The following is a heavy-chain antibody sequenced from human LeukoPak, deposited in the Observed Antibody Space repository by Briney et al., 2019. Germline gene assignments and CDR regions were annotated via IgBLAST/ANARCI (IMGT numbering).Heavy chain of an antibody. CDR2: IYYSGST. J-gene: IGHJ4*02. CDR1: GGSISSSSYY. Sequence: SETLSLTCTVSGGSISSSSYYWGWIRQPPGKGLEWIGYIYYSGSTNYNPSLKSRVTISVDTSKNQFSLKLSSVTAADTAVYYCARGLYYYDSSGPFDYWGQGTLVTVSS. D-gene: IGHD3-22*01. V-gene: IGHV4-61*05. CDR3: ARGLYYYDSSGPFDY.